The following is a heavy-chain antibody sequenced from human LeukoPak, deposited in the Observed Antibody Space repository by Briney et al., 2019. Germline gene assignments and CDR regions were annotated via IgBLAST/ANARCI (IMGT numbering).Heavy chain of an antibody. J-gene: IGHJ4*02. D-gene: IGHD5-18*01. CDR3: ARDLAYSRLDY. V-gene: IGHV3-7*01. CDR2: INPDGNKK. CDR1: GFAFSNYW. Sequence: GGSLRLSCAASGFAFSNYWMDWVRQAPGKGLEWVASINPDGNKKYSADSVKGRFTISRDNAENSLYLQMNSLRVEDTAFYYCARDLAYSRLDYWGQGMLVTVSS.